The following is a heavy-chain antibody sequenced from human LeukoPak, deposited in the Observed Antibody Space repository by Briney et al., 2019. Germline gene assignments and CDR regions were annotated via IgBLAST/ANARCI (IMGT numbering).Heavy chain of an antibody. V-gene: IGHV3-30-3*01. CDR3: ARPPGYSSS. J-gene: IGHJ4*02. Sequence: PGGSLRLSCAASGFTFSSYAMHWVRQAPGKGLEWVAVISYDGGNKYYADSVKGRFTISRDNSKNTLYLQMNSLRAEDTAVYYCARPPGYSSSWGQGTLVTVSS. CDR1: GFTFSSYA. D-gene: IGHD6-13*01. CDR2: ISYDGGNK.